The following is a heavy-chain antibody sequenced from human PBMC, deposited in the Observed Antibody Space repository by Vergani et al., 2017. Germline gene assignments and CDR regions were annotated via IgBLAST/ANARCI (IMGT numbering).Heavy chain of an antibody. CDR2: IYWNDDQ. CDR3: VYRNPECGTTGCFYPFYYYCYMDV. CDR1: GFSLNTRGVS. D-gene: IGHD1-7*01. V-gene: IGHV2-5*04. J-gene: IGHJ6*03. Sequence: QITLKESGPTLVTPTQTLTLTCTFSGFSLNTRGVSVAWIRQPPGKALDWLALIYWNDDQHYSPSLNNRVTITKDTSKNKVVLTMTNMDYVDTGTYYGVYRNPECGTTGCFYPFYYYCYMDVWGKGTTVTVSS.